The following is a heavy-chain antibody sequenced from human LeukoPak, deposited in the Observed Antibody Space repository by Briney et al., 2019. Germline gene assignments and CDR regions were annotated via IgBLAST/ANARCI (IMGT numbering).Heavy chain of an antibody. CDR3: ARGGFDYGEDY. Sequence: PSETLSLTCAVSGGSISSGGYSWSWIRQPPGKGLEWIGYIYHSGSTYYSPSLKSRVTISVDRSKNQFSLKLSSVTAADTAVYYCARGGFDYGEDYWGQGTLVTVSS. D-gene: IGHD4-17*01. V-gene: IGHV4-30-2*01. J-gene: IGHJ4*02. CDR1: GGSISSGGYS. CDR2: IYHSGST.